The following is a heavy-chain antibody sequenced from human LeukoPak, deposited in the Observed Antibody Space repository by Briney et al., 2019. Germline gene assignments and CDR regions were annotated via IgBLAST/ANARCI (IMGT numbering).Heavy chain of an antibody. D-gene: IGHD3-10*01. V-gene: IGHV3-21*01. CDR1: GFTFSTYS. CDR2: IDTSTSYI. Sequence: PGGSLRLSCAASGFTFSTYSMNWVRQAPGKGLEWVSFIDTSTSYIYYGDSVKGRFTISRDNAKNSFYLQMNGLRAEDTAVYYCARGRSITLLRGVAMSDGFDIWGQGAMVTVSS. CDR3: ARGRSITLLRGVAMSDGFDI. J-gene: IGHJ3*02.